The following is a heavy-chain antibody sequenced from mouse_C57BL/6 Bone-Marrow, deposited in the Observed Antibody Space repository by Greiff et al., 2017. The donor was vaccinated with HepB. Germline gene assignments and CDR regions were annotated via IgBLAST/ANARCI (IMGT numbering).Heavy chain of an antibody. CDR3: ARYYYYGD. D-gene: IGHD1-1*01. J-gene: IGHJ3*01. CDR2: IYPGDGDT. Sequence: QVQLQQSGPELVKPGASVKISCKASGYAFSSSWMNWVKQRPGKGLEWIGRIYPGDGDTNYNGKFKGKATLTADKSSSTAYMQLSSLTSEDSAVSFCARYYYYGDWGQGTLVTVSA. V-gene: IGHV1-82*01. CDR1: GYAFSSSW.